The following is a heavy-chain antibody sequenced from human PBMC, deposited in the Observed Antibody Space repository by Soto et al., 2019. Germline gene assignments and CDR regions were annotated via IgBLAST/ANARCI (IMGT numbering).Heavy chain of an antibody. CDR2: TSVNGDST. CDR1: GFTFSLYS. V-gene: IGHV3-64*01. CDR3: ARDRGAYCDSTSCYVDY. Sequence: GGYLRLSYGASGFTFSLYSMHWVRQVPGKVLEYVSYTSVNGDSTYHANSVKGRFTISRDNSKNTLYLQMGSLKTEDMAVYYCARDRGAYCDSTSCYVDYWGQGT. J-gene: IGHJ4*02. D-gene: IGHD2-2*01.